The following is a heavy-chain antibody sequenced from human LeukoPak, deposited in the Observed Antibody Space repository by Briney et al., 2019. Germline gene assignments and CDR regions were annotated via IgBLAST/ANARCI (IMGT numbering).Heavy chain of an antibody. V-gene: IGHV3-23*01. Sequence: GGSLRLSCAASRFTFSTYAMSWVRQAPGKGLEWVSSISGSGRNTYYADSVKGRFTISRDKSENTLYLQMNSLRAEDTAVYYCARTYSSSWPVRGWFDPWGQGTLVTVSS. J-gene: IGHJ5*02. CDR2: ISGSGRNT. D-gene: IGHD6-13*01. CDR1: RFTFSTYA. CDR3: ARTYSSSWPVRGWFDP.